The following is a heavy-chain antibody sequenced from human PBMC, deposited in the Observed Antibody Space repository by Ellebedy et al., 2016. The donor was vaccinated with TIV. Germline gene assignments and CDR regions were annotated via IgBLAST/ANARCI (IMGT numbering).Heavy chain of an antibody. CDR3: ASRWVTTGYYYYYGMDV. V-gene: IGHV1-69*13. J-gene: IGHJ6*02. Sequence: AASVKVSCKASGGTFSNYAISWVRQAPGQGLEWMGGIIPIFRTPTYAQNFQGRVTITADESTSTAYMELSSLRSEDTAVYYCASRWVTTGYYYYYGMDVWGQGTTVTVSS. CDR2: IIPIFRTP. D-gene: IGHD4-17*01. CDR1: GGTFSNYA.